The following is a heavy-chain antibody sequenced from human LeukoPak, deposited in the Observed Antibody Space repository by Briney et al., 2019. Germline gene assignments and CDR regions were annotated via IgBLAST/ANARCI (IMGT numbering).Heavy chain of an antibody. D-gene: IGHD2-21*01. CDR2: MSGGGRT. Sequence: GGSVRVSCAASGFTIDNYYMHWVRQAPGEGLEWVSAMSGGGRTFYADSLNGRFTISRDKSKKTLFLQMDSLRVEDTAVYYCAKRADYSPTYHIDYWGQGTLVTVSS. CDR3: AKRADYSPTYHIDY. V-gene: IGHV3-23*01. CDR1: GFTIDNYY. J-gene: IGHJ4*02.